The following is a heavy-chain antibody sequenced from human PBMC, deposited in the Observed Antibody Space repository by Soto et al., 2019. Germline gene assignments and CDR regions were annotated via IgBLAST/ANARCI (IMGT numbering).Heavy chain of an antibody. J-gene: IGHJ5*02. Sequence: SETLSFTCYHSVYFIGAGGYYWSWIRHHPGKGLEWIGSFYSSGSIIYNPSLRSRVSITGDMSTNQFSMSLTSVTAADTARYYCARMYSTGSGWFHRWGQGTMVTGSS. CDR2: FYSSGSI. CDR3: ARMYSTGSGWFHR. D-gene: IGHD6-19*01. CDR1: VYFIGAGGYY. V-gene: IGHV4-31*03.